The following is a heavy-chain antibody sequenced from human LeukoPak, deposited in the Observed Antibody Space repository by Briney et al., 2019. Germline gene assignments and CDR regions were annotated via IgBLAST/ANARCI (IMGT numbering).Heavy chain of an antibody. CDR2: INPSDGST. V-gene: IGHV1-46*01. CDR1: GYIFISYY. CDR3: ARDVAREFDY. Sequence: ASVKVFCKASGYIFISYYIHWVRQAPGQGLEWMGVINPSDGSTNYAQKYQDRVTMTRDTSTRTVYMQLSSLRSDDTAVYYCARDVAREFDYWGQGTLVTVSS. J-gene: IGHJ4*02.